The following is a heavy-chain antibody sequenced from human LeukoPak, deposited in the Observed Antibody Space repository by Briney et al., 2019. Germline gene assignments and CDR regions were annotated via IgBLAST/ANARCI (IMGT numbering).Heavy chain of an antibody. CDR3: ARAADMFVDEFEH. CDR2: INPNGGST. Sequence: ASVKVSCKESGYTFTSYYMNWVRQAPGQGLEWMGIINPNGGSTSYAQKFQGRVTMARATSTSTVYMELSSLRSEDTAVYYCARAADMFVDEFEHWGQRTLVTVSS. J-gene: IGHJ4*02. V-gene: IGHV1-46*01. D-gene: IGHD3-10*02. CDR1: GYTFTSYY.